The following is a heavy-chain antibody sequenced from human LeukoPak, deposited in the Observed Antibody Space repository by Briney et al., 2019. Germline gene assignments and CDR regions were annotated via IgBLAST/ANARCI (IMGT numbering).Heavy chain of an antibody. J-gene: IGHJ6*03. Sequence: GASVKVSCKASGYTFTSYGISWVRQAPGQGLEWMGWISAYNGNTNYAQKLQGRVTMTTDTSTSTAYMELRSLRSDDTAVYYCARVADFWEYYYYMDVWGKGTTVTVSS. CDR2: ISAYNGNT. CDR3: ARVADFWEYYYYMDV. V-gene: IGHV1-18*01. D-gene: IGHD3-3*01. CDR1: GYTFTSYG.